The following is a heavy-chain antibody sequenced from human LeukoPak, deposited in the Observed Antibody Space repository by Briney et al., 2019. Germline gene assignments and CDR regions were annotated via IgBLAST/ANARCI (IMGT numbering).Heavy chain of an antibody. CDR2: ISGSGGST. CDR1: RFPFSSYS. J-gene: IGHJ4*02. V-gene: IGHV3-23*01. CDR3: AKSIPEVGVLFDY. D-gene: IGHD1-26*01. Sequence: GGSLRLPCEASRFPFSSYSMSWVRQAPRKGLELVSAISGSGGSTYYAESVKGWFTISRDNSKNTLYLQMNSLRAEDTALYYCAKSIPEVGVLFDYRGQGTLVTVSS.